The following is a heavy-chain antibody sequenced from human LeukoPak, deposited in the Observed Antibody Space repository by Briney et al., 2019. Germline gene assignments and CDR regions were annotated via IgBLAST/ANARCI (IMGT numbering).Heavy chain of an antibody. Sequence: SETLSLTCTVSGGSISSSSYYWAWIRQPPGKGLEWIGSIHYSGSTYYNPSLQSRVAISIDTSKNQFSLKLRFVTAADTAVYYCARIFNDWGQGTLVTVSS. J-gene: IGHJ4*02. V-gene: IGHV4-39*07. CDR3: ARIFND. CDR2: IHYSGST. CDR1: GGSISSSSYY.